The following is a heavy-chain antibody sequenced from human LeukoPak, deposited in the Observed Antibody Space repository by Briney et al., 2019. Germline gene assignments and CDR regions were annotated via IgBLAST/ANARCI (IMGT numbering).Heavy chain of an antibody. D-gene: IGHD3-22*01. CDR2: IYYSGST. CDR3: ASGGGYDSGSGYYYFDY. V-gene: IGHV4-31*03. J-gene: IGHJ4*02. Sequence: SQTLSLTCTVSGGSISSGGYYWSWIRQHPGKGLEWIGYIYYSGSTYYNPSLKSRVTISVDTSKNQFSLKLSSVTAADTTVYYCASGGGYDSGSGYYYFDYWGQGTLVTVSS. CDR1: GGSISSGGYY.